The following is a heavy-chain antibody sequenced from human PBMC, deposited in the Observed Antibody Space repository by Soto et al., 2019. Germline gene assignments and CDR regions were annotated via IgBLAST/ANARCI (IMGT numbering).Heavy chain of an antibody. CDR3: ARVHYYDSSAYYL. CDR2: ISSSSSYI. Sequence: RLSCAASGFTFSSYNMNWGRQAPGKGLEWVSSISSSSSYIYYADSVKGRFTISRDNAKNSLYLQMSSLRAEDTAVYYCARVHYYDSSAYYLWGQGTLVTVSS. J-gene: IGHJ4*02. V-gene: IGHV3-21*01. D-gene: IGHD3-22*01. CDR1: GFTFSSYN.